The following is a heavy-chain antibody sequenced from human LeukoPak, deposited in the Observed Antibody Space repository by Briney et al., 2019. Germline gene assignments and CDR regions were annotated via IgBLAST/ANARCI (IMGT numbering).Heavy chain of an antibody. D-gene: IGHD6-19*01. V-gene: IGHV3-30*18. CDR2: ISYDGSNK. CDR1: GFTFSSYG. J-gene: IGHJ4*02. CDR3: AKVGQRGVAGTILH. Sequence: GGSLRLSCAASGFTFSSYGMHWVRQAPGKGLEWVAVISYDGSNKYYADSVKGRFTISRDNSKNTPYLQMNSLRAEDTAVYYCAKVGQRGVAGTILHWGQGTLVTVSS.